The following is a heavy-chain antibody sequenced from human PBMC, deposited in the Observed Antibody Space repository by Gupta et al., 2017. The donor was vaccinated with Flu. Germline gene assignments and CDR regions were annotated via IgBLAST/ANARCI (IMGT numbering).Heavy chain of an antibody. Sequence: GMHWVRQAPGKGLEWVAVIWNDGSNKYYVDSVKGRFTISRDSSKNTLYLQTDSLRAEDTAMYYCARSNYGDYSGHDAFDIWGQGTMVPVSS. D-gene: IGHD4-17*01. CDR1: G. CDR2: IWNDGSNK. V-gene: IGHV3-33*01. CDR3: ARSNYGDYSGHDAFDI. J-gene: IGHJ3*02.